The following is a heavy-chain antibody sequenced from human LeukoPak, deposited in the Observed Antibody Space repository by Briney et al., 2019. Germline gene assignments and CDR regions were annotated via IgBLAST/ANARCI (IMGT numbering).Heavy chain of an antibody. D-gene: IGHD3-10*01. Sequence: ASVKVSCKASGYSFTGYYIHWVRQAPGQGLEWMGWISAYNGNTNYAQKLQGRVTMTTDTSTSTAYMELRSLRSDDTAVYYCASEQWFGSSFDYWGQGTLVTVSS. V-gene: IGHV1-18*04. J-gene: IGHJ4*02. CDR3: ASEQWFGSSFDY. CDR1: GYSFTGYY. CDR2: ISAYNGNT.